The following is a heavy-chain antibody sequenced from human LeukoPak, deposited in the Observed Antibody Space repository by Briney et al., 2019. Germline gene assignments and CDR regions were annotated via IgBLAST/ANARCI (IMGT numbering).Heavy chain of an antibody. Sequence: PGGSLRLSCAASGFTVSSNYMSWVRQAPGKGLEWVSVIYSGGSTYYADSVKGRFTISRDNSKNTLYLQMNSLRAEDTAVYYCARDRYCSSTSRYFGYFGYWGQGTLVTVSS. D-gene: IGHD2-2*01. CDR1: GFTVSSNY. CDR2: IYSGGST. J-gene: IGHJ4*02. CDR3: ARDRYCSSTSRYFGYFGY. V-gene: IGHV3-66*01.